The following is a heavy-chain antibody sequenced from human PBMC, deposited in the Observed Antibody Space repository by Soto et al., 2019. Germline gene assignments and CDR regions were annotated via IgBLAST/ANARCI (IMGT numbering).Heavy chain of an antibody. CDR2: ISYDGSNK. J-gene: IGHJ4*02. V-gene: IGHV3-30-3*01. CDR1: GFTFSSYA. D-gene: IGHD5-12*01. CDR3: ASGDKNGYNSPFDY. Sequence: QVQLVESGGGVVQPGRSLRLSCAASGFTFSSYAMHWVRQAPGKGLEWVAVISYDGSNKYYADSVKGRFTISRDNSKNSLYLQMNSLRDEDTAVYYCASGDKNGYNSPFDYWGQGTLVTVSS.